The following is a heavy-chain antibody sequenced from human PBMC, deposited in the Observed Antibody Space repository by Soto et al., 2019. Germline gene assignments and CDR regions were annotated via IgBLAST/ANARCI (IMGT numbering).Heavy chain of an antibody. V-gene: IGHV1-69*13. D-gene: IGHD4-4*01. J-gene: IGHJ4*02. CDR3: SRSREFQQLARFDY. CDR1: GGTFNIFS. CDR2: IIPVNGAA. Sequence: ASVKVSCKASGGTFNIFSFSWVRQVPGQGLEYMGGIIPVNGAATYAQKFQDRLTLTADASTNTAYMELSSLTSEDSAVYFCSRSREFQQLARFDYWGQGTQVTVSS.